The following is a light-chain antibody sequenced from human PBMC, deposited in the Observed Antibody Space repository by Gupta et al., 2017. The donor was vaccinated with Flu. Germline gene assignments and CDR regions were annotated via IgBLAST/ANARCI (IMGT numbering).Light chain of an antibody. CDR1: QGISSY. CDR3: QQYYSYPRFT. J-gene: IGKJ3*01. V-gene: IGKV1-8*01. CDR2: AAS. Sequence: AIRMTQSPSSFSASPGDRVTITCRASQGISSYLAWYQQKPGKSPKLLIYAASTLQSGVPSRFSGSGSGTDFTLTISCLQSEDFATYSCQQYYSYPRFTFGPGTKVDIK.